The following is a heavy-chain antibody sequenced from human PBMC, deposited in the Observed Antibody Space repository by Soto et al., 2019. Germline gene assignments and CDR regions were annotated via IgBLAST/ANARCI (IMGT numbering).Heavy chain of an antibody. J-gene: IGHJ4*02. CDR1: GFTFSSYA. CDR2: ISGSGGST. V-gene: IGHV3-23*01. D-gene: IGHD5-12*01. Sequence: PGGSLRLSCAASGFTFSSYAMSWVRQAPGKGLEWVSAISGSGGSTYYADSVKGRFTISRDNSKNTLYLQMNSLRAEDTAVYYCAKWPDYRYSGYYGACYFDYWGQGTLVTVSS. CDR3: AKWPDYRYSGYYGACYFDY.